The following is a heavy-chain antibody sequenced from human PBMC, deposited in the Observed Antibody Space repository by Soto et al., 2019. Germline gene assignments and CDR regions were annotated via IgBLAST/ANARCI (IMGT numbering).Heavy chain of an antibody. V-gene: IGHV4-31*03. CDR2: IYYTGHT. D-gene: IGHD1-1*01. CDR1: GVSINSGGYY. CDR3: ARGSQLERDALDI. J-gene: IGHJ3*02. Sequence: QVQLQESGPGLVRPSQTLSLTCSVSGVSINSGGYYWSWIRHHPGKGLEWIGYIYYTGHTFYNPSLKSRVAMSLDTSKNQFSLKLSSVTAADTAVYYCARGSQLERDALDIWGQGTMVTVSS.